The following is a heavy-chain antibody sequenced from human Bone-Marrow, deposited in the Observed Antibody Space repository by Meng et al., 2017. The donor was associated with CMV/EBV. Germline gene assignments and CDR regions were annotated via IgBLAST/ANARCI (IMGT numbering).Heavy chain of an antibody. CDR1: GFNFDGYA. CDR3: AKDSFYASGSYYNYPYYLDS. V-gene: IGHV3-9*01. Sequence: SLKISCAASGFNFDGYAMHWVRQPPGKGLEWVSSVNWNSGSVGYGDSVKGRFTISRDNAKSSLYLQMDSLRPEDTALYFCAKDSFYASGSYYNYPYYLDSWGQGTLVTVSS. D-gene: IGHD3-10*01. J-gene: IGHJ4*02. CDR2: VNWNSGSV.